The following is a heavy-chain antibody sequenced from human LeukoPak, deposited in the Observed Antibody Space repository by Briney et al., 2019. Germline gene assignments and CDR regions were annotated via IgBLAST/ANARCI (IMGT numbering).Heavy chain of an antibody. D-gene: IGHD3-22*01. CDR1: GFTFDDYA. Sequence: PGGSLRLSCAASGFTFDDYAMYWVRQAPGKGLEWVSGITWNSRIVAYADSVKGRFTISRDNAKNSLYLQMSSLRAEDTALYYCAKALRDSSGFYIYYGMDVWGQGTTVTVAS. CDR2: ITWNSRIV. V-gene: IGHV3-9*01. CDR3: AKALRDSSGFYIYYGMDV. J-gene: IGHJ6*02.